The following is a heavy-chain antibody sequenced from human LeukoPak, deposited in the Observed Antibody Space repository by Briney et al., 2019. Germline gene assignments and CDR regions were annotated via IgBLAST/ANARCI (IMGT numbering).Heavy chain of an antibody. V-gene: IGHV4-4*07. CDR3: ARGASAVSDTYIDL. D-gene: IGHD6-19*01. CDR1: GGSISSYY. CDR2: IYTSGST. J-gene: IGHJ5*02. Sequence: PSETLSLTCTVSGGSISSYYWTWIRQPAGKGREWIGRIYTSGSTNYNPSLKSRVTISVDKSKNEFSLKVSSVTAADTAVYYCARGASAVSDTYIDLWGQGTLVTVSS.